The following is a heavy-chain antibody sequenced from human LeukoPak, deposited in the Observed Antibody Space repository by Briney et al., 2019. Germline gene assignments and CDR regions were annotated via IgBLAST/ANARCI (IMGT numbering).Heavy chain of an antibody. CDR1: GGSISSDY. CDR2: IYYSGST. V-gene: IGHV4-59*01. CDR3: ARGPNSHWFDP. J-gene: IGHJ5*02. Sequence: SETLSLTCTVSGGSISSDYWSWIRQPPGKGLEWIGYIYYSGSTNYNPSLKSRVTISVDTSKNQFSLKLSSVTAADTAVYYCARGPNSHWFDPRGQGTLVTVSS.